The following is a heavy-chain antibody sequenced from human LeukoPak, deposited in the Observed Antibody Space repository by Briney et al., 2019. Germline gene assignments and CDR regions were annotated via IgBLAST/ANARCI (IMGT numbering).Heavy chain of an antibody. J-gene: IGHJ5*02. Sequence: SETLSLTCTVSGGSMSSYYWSFIRQPAGKGLEWIGRIHTSWATYYNPSLKSRVTMSVDTSRNQFSLRLTSVTAADTAVYYCARGDYYDGGGRNWFDPWGQGTLVTVSS. V-gene: IGHV4-4*07. CDR2: IHTSWAT. CDR1: GGSMSSYY. D-gene: IGHD3-16*01. CDR3: ARGDYYDGGGRNWFDP.